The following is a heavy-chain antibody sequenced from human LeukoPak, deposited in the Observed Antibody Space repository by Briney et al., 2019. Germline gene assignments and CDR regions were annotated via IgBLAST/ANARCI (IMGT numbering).Heavy chain of an antibody. V-gene: IGHV4-39*01. Sequence: SETLSLTCTVSGGSISSSSYYWGWTRQPPGKGLEWIGSIYYSGSTYYNPSLKSRVTISVDTSKNQFSLKLSSVTAADTAVYYCARHRIARYYDILTGAFDIWGQGTMVTVSS. J-gene: IGHJ3*02. CDR2: IYYSGST. CDR3: ARHRIARYYDILTGAFDI. D-gene: IGHD3-9*01. CDR1: GGSISSSSYY.